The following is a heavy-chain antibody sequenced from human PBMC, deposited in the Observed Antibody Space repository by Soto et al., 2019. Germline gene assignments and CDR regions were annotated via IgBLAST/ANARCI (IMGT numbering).Heavy chain of an antibody. D-gene: IGHD2-21*02. CDR1: GGSFSGYY. CDR3: ARADRTLVTSYSLDV. Sequence: SETLSLTCAVYGGSFSGYYWTWIRQPPGKGLEWIGEINHSGTINFNPSLKSRLTISLDTSKKHFSLKLSSVTDADTAAYYCARADRTLVTSYSLDVWGQGTTVTVSS. J-gene: IGHJ6*02. V-gene: IGHV4-34*01. CDR2: INHSGTI.